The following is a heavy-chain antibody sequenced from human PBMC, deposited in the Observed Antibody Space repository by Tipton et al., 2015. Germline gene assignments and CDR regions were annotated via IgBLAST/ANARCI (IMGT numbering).Heavy chain of an antibody. CDR1: GYSIRYTHQ. V-gene: IGHV4-38-2*01. CDR3: ACQDYDSLTRDYQTVDY. D-gene: IGHD3-9*01. Sequence: TLSLTCDVSGYSIRYTHQWGWIRQPPGRRLEWIGNIYNSGSVFYNPSLKSRVVISMDTSQNQFSLKLTSVTAADTAVYYCACQDYDSLTRDYQTVDYWGQGTLVTVSS. J-gene: IGHJ4*02. CDR2: IYNSGSV.